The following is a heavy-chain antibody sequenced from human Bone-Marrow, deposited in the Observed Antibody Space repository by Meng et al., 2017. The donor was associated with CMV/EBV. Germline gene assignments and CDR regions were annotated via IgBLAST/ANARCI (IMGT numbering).Heavy chain of an antibody. CDR3: AIAYSGGWYSS. J-gene: IGHJ5*02. CDR2: ISAYNGNT. Sequence: ASVKVSCKASGGTFSSYAISWVRQAPGQGLEWMGWISAYNGNTNYAQKFQGRVTMTTDTSTSTAYMELGSVRSDDTSVYYCAIAYSGGWYSSCGQGTLVTVSS. CDR1: GGTFSSYA. D-gene: IGHD6-19*01. V-gene: IGHV1-18*01.